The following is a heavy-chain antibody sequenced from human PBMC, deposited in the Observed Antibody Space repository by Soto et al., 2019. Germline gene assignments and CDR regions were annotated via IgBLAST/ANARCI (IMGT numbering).Heavy chain of an antibody. J-gene: IGHJ5*02. CDR1: GFIFNNYW. CDR2: ISQDGSER. V-gene: IGHV3-7*01. D-gene: IGHD6-13*01. Sequence: EEQVVESGGGLFQPGGSLKLSCAASGFIFNNYWMTWVRQAPGKGLEWVADISQDGSERYYVDSVKGRFTIFRDNAKNSLLLQMNSLRAEDTALYYCARVPPFSSPDLWGQGTLVTVSS. CDR3: ARVPPFSSPDL.